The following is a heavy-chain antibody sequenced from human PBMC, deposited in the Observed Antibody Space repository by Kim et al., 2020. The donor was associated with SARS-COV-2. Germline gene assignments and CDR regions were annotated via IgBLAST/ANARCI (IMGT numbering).Heavy chain of an antibody. CDR3: ARGILRTKGAFDI. V-gene: IGHV3-74*01. J-gene: IGHJ3*02. CDR1: GFTFSSEW. D-gene: IGHD1-26*01. CDR2: ITPYGSIT. Sequence: GGSLRLSCAASGFTFSSEWMHWVRQGPGMGLVWVSRITPYGSITNYADSVKGRFTISRDNAKNTLYLQMNSLRAEDTALYYCARGILRTKGAFDIWGQG.